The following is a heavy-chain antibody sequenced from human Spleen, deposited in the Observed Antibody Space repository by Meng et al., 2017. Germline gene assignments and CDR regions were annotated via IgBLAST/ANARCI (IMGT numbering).Heavy chain of an antibody. CDR3: ARAVRAVAGYYFDY. D-gene: IGHD6-19*01. CDR1: GGALSSSNW. J-gene: IGHJ4*02. V-gene: IGHV4-4*02. Sequence: VQLQESGPGLVKPSGTLSLTGAGSGGALSSSNWWSWVRQPPGKGLEWIGEIYRDGSTNYNPSLKSRVTISVDKSKDQFSLKLTSVTAADTAVYYCARAVRAVAGYYFDYWGQGTLVTVSS. CDR2: IYRDGST.